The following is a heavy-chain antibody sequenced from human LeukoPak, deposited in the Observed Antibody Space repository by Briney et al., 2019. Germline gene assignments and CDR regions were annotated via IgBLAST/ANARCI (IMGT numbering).Heavy chain of an antibody. J-gene: IGHJ4*02. CDR1: GFTFSSYA. D-gene: IGHD3-22*01. Sequence: GGSLRLSCAASGFTFSSYAMSWVRQAPGKGLEWIAVICGSGGNKYYADSVKGRSTISRGNSKNKLYLQMNSLRAEDTAVYYCAKERSASYYYDSSGYSNSNFDYWGQGTLVTISS. CDR2: ICGSGGNK. V-gene: IGHV3-23*01. CDR3: AKERSASYYYDSSGYSNSNFDY.